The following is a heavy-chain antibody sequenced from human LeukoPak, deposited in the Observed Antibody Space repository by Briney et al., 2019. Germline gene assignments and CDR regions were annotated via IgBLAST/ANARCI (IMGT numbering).Heavy chain of an antibody. J-gene: IGHJ4*02. V-gene: IGHV4-34*01. CDR3: ARGLGIQLWTTISDYFDY. CDR1: GGSFSGYY. CDR2: INHSGST. Sequence: SETLSLTCAVYGGSFSGYYWSWIRQPPGKGLEWIGEINHSGSTNYNPSLKSRVTISVDTSKNQFSLKLSSVTAADTAVYYCARGLGIQLWTTISDYFDYWGQGTLVTASS. D-gene: IGHD5-18*01.